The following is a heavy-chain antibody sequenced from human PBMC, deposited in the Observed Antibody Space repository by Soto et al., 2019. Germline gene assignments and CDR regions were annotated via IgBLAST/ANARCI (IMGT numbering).Heavy chain of an antibody. V-gene: IGHV5-51*01. J-gene: IGHJ5*02. CDR2: IYPGDSDT. Sequence: EVQLVQSGAEVKKPGESLKISCKGSGYSFTSYWIGWVRQMPGKGLEWMGIIYPGDSDTRYSPSFQGQVTISADKSISTAYLQWSSLKASDTAMYYCARSVGYSSGWYKENWFDPWGQGTLVTVSS. D-gene: IGHD6-19*01. CDR3: ARSVGYSSGWYKENWFDP. CDR1: GYSFTSYW.